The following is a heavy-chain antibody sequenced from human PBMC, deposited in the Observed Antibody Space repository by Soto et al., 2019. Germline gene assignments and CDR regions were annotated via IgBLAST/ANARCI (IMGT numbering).Heavy chain of an antibody. V-gene: IGHV3-23*01. D-gene: IGHD6-13*01. CDR2: ISGSGGST. CDR1: GFTFSSYA. Sequence: EVPLLESGGGLVQPGGSLRLSCAASGFTFSSYAMSWVRQAPGKGLEWVSAISGSGGSTYYADSVKGRFTISRDNSKNPLYMQMNSLRAEDTAGYYCAKAELVALHYYYMDVWGKGTTVTVSS. J-gene: IGHJ6*03. CDR3: AKAELVALHYYYMDV.